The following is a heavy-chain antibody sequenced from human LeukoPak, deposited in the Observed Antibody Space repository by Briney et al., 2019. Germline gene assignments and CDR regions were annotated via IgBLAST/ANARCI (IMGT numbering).Heavy chain of an antibody. Sequence: ASVKVSCKASGYTFTGYYMHWVRHAPGQGLEWMGWINPNSGGTNYAQKFQGRVTMTRDTSISTAYMELSRLRSDDTAVYYCARSEQSDYYDSSGYYYGYYFDYWGQGTLVTVSS. CDR2: INPNSGGT. J-gene: IGHJ4*02. CDR3: ARSEQSDYYDSSGYYYGYYFDY. D-gene: IGHD3-22*01. V-gene: IGHV1-2*02. CDR1: GYTFTGYY.